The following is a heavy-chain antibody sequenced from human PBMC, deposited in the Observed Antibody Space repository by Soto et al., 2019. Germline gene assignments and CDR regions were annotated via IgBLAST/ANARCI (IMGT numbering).Heavy chain of an antibody. CDR1: GGSFSGYY. CDR3: ARVSHEILTGPPWVWYFDL. D-gene: IGHD3-9*01. J-gene: IGHJ2*01. V-gene: IGHV4-34*01. CDR2: INDRGSI. Sequence: QVQLQQWGAGPLRPLETLSLTCGVSGGSFSGYYWAWIRQSPGKGLEWIGEINDRGSINYNPSLKSRVSISVDTSKIHYSLNLRSVAAADKAVYCCARVSHEILTGPPWVWYFDLWGRGTLVTVSS.